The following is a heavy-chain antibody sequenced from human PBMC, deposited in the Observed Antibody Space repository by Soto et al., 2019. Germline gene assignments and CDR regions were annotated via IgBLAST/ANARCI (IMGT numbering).Heavy chain of an antibody. D-gene: IGHD1-26*01. CDR3: ARERRPSAYYYYYYYYMDV. J-gene: IGHJ6*03. CDR2: SGST. Sequence: SGSTNYNPSLKSRVTISVDTSKNQFSLKLSSVTAADTAVYYCARERRPSAYYYYYYYYMDVWGKGTTVSVSS. V-gene: IGHV4-34*01.